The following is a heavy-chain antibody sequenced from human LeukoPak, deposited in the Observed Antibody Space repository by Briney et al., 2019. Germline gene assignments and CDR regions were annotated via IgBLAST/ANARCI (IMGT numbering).Heavy chain of an antibody. V-gene: IGHV4-59*01. CDR1: GASISGYY. J-gene: IGHJ5*02. CDR2: VYYSGIT. Sequence: SETLSLTCSVSGASISGYYYNWIRQPPGKGLEWIGYVYYSGITNFNPSLKSRVTMSVDTSKNQFSLKVSSVTAADTAVYYCARVLLSSGSSTWGQGTLVTLSS. D-gene: IGHD3-22*01. CDR3: ARVLLSSGSST.